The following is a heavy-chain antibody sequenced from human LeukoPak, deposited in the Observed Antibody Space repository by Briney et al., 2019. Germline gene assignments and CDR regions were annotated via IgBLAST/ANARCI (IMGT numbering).Heavy chain of an antibody. CDR1: GGSFSGYY. D-gene: IGHD1-26*01. J-gene: IGHJ4*02. CDR3: ARGRGGCYYFY. CDR2: INHSGST. Sequence: SETLSLTCAVYGGSFSGYYWSWIRQPPGKGLEWIGEINHSGSTNYNPSLKSRVTISVDTSKNQFSLKLSSVTAADTAVYYCARGRGGCYYFYWGQGTLVTVSS. V-gene: IGHV4-34*01.